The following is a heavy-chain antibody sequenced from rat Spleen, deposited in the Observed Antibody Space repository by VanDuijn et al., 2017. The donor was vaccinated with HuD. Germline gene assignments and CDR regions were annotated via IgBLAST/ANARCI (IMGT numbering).Heavy chain of an antibody. CDR1: GFSLISYS. D-gene: IGHD1-9*01. J-gene: IGHJ2*01. CDR3: ARQLYYGYNHFDY. V-gene: IGHV2-15*01. CDR2: MWNGGGT. Sequence: QVQLKESGPGLVQPSQTLSLTCTVSGFSLISYSVNWVRQPPGKGLEWMGAMWNGGGTDYNSAFKSRLSFSRDTSKSQIFLKMNSLQTDDTAKYFCARQLYYGYNHFDYWGQGLMVTVSS.